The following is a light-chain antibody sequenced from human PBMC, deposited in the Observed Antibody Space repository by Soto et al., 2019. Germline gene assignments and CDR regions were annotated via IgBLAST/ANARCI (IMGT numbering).Light chain of an antibody. V-gene: IGLV2-14*01. CDR1: SSDVGGYDY. CDR2: EVS. J-gene: IGLJ1*01. Sequence: QSVLTQPASVSGSPGQSITISCTGTSSDVGGYDYVSWYQLHPGKAPKLILFEVSNRPPGVSYRFSGSESGNTASLTISGLQAEDEADYFCSSYSISTAYLFGTGTKVTVL. CDR3: SSYSISTAYL.